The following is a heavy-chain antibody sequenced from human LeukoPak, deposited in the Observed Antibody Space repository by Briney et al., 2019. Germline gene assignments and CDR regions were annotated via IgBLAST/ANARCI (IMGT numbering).Heavy chain of an antibody. CDR2: IYPGDSDT. J-gene: IGHJ4*02. D-gene: IGHD5-12*01. CDR1: GYRFTSYW. V-gene: IGHV5-51*01. Sequence: GESLKISFKGSGYRFTSYWIGWVRAMPGKGLEWMGIIYPGDSDTRYSPSFQGQVTISADKSISTAYLQWSSLKASDTAMYYCARQNGVATDPPFFDYWGQGTLVTVSS. CDR3: ARQNGVATDPPFFDY.